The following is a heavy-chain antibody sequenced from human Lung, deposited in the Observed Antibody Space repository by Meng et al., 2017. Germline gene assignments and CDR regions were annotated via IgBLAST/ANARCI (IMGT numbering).Heavy chain of an antibody. J-gene: IGHJ4*02. D-gene: IGHD6-13*01. CDR1: GYNFPDYW. CDR3: ARDEDISAAGKLFSDY. Sequence: QVQLVESGAEVKKPWASVKVPCKPSGYNFPDYWLHWVRRAPGQGLEWMGRIDPKSGDTHYAQRFQGRVTMTGDTSISTAYMELSGLRSDDTAMYYCARDEDISAAGKLFSDYWGQGTLVTVSS. CDR2: IDPKSGDT. V-gene: IGHV1-2*06.